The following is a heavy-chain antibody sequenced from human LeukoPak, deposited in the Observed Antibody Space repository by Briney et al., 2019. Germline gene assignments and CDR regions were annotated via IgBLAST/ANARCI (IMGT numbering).Heavy chain of an antibody. V-gene: IGHV4-39*01. CDR3: ARQYSSGWPWFDP. D-gene: IGHD6-19*01. Sequence: SETLSLTCTVSGGSISSSSYYWGWIRQPPGKGLEWIGSSHYSGSTFNNPSLKSRVTISIDTPKNQFSLNLRSVTAADTAVYYCARQYSSGWPWFDPWGQGTLVTVSS. CDR2: SHYSGST. J-gene: IGHJ5*02. CDR1: GGSISSSSYY.